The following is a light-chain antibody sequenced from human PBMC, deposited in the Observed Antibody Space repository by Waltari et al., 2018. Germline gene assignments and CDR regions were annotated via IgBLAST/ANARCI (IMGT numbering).Light chain of an antibody. Sequence: QSALTQPAPVSGSPGQSITISCTGTSSDVGGYNSVSWYQQHPGKAPKLIIYDVSNRPSGVSNRFSGSKSGNTASLTISGLQAEDEADYYCSSYTSSSTPVVFGGGTKLTVL. J-gene: IGLJ2*01. CDR3: SSYTSSSTPVV. CDR1: SSDVGGYNS. V-gene: IGLV2-14*03. CDR2: DVS.